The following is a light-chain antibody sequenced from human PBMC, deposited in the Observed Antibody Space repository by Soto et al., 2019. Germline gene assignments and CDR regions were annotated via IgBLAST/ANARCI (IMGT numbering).Light chain of an antibody. CDR1: QSVSST. CDR3: QQYNNWPPYT. V-gene: IGKV3-15*01. J-gene: IGKJ2*01. CDR2: GAS. Sequence: EIVMTQSPATLSVSPGERATLSCRASQSVSSTLACYQQNPGQDPRLLIYGASTRATGIPARFSGSGSGTDFTLTISSLQSEDFAVYYCQQYNNWPPYTFGQGTKLEIK.